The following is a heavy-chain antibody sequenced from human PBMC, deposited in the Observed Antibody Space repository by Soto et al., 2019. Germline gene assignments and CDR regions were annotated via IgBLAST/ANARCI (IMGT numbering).Heavy chain of an antibody. Sequence: QVQLVQSGAEVKKPGSSVKVSCKASGGTFSSYTISWVRQAPGQGLEWMGRIIPILGIANYAQKFQGRVTITADKSTSTAYMELSSLRSEDTAVYYCARDLLVVKDTADYWGQGTLVTVFS. CDR3: ARDLLVVKDTADY. V-gene: IGHV1-69*08. J-gene: IGHJ4*02. D-gene: IGHD5-18*01. CDR1: GGTFSSYT. CDR2: IIPILGIA.